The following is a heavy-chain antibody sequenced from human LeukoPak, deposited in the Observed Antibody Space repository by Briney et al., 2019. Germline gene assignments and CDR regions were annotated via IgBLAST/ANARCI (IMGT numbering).Heavy chain of an antibody. Sequence: PGGSLRLSCAASGFTFSDYYMSWVRRAPGKGPEWVSGISGSGGNTYYADSVKGRFTISRDNSQNTLYLQMNTLRAEDTAVYYCAKVVSGYHFDYWGQGTLVTVSS. J-gene: IGHJ4*02. CDR1: GFTFSDYY. D-gene: IGHD5-12*01. CDR3: AKVVSGYHFDY. CDR2: ISGSGGNT. V-gene: IGHV3-23*01.